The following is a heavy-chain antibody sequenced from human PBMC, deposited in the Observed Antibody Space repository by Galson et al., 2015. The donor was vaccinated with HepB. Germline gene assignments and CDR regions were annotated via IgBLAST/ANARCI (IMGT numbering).Heavy chain of an antibody. J-gene: IGHJ6*02. CDR1: GYTFTSYG. Sequence: SVKVSCKASGYTFTSYGISWVRQAPGQGLEWMGWISAYNGNTNYAQKLQGRVTMTTDTSTSTAYMELRSLRSDDTAVYYCASDGNDSSSPEYYYYGMDVWGQATTVTVSS. CDR3: ASDGNDSSSPEYYYYGMDV. CDR2: ISAYNGNT. V-gene: IGHV1-18*04. D-gene: IGHD6-6*01.